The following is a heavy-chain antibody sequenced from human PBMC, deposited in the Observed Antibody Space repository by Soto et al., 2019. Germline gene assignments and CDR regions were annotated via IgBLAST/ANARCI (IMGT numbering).Heavy chain of an antibody. Sequence: SETLSLTCTVSGASTSSSSYYWGWIRQPPGKGLEWIGSIYYSGSTYYNPSLKSRVTISADMSKNQFSLNLSSVTAADTAVYYCARYSYASGWYTDYWGQGTLVTVSS. J-gene: IGHJ4*02. CDR2: IYYSGST. CDR1: GASTSSSSYY. CDR3: ARYSYASGWYTDY. V-gene: IGHV4-39*01. D-gene: IGHD6-19*01.